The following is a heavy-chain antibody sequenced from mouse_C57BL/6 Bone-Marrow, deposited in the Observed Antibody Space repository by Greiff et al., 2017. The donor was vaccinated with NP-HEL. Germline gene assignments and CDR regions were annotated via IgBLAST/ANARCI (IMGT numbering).Heavy chain of an antibody. Sequence: VQLKESGAELVRPGASVKLSCTASGFNIKDYYMHWVKQRPEQGLEWIGRIDPEDGDTEYAPKFQGKATMTADTSSNTAYLQLSSLTSEDTAVYYCTGATVVPYYFDYWGQGTTLTVSS. V-gene: IGHV14-1*01. CDR2: IDPEDGDT. CDR1: GFNIKDYY. J-gene: IGHJ2*01. CDR3: TGATVVPYYFDY. D-gene: IGHD1-1*01.